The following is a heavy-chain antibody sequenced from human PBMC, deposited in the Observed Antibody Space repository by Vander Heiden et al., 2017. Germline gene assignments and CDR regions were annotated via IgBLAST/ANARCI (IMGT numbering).Heavy chain of an antibody. CDR2: ISWKSGSR. V-gene: IGHV3-9*01. Sequence: EVQLVESGGGLVQPGRSLSLSCAASGFPFDDYAMHWVRQAPGKGLEWVSGISWKSGSRGYADSVKGRFTVSRDNAKNSLYLQMNSLRGEDTALYYCARDLRGYSNRQGWYFDLWGRGTLVTVSS. CDR3: ARDLRGYSNRQGWYFDL. J-gene: IGHJ2*01. D-gene: IGHD5-18*01. CDR1: GFPFDDYA.